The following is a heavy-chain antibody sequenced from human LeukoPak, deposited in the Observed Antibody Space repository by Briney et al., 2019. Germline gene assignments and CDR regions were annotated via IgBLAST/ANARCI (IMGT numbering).Heavy chain of an antibody. D-gene: IGHD3-16*02. Sequence: SETLSLTCTVSGDSIRRDNYYWGWIRQPPGKGLEWIGSIYYSGSTYYNPSLKSRVSISVDPSKSQFSLKPTSVTAADTAVYYCATHPLLDYWGQGSLVTVSS. CDR1: GDSIRRDNYY. V-gene: IGHV4-39*01. J-gene: IGHJ4*02. CDR2: IYYSGST. CDR3: ATHPLLDY.